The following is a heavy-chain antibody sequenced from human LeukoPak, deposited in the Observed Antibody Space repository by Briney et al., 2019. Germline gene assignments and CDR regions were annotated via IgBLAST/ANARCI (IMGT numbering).Heavy chain of an antibody. V-gene: IGHV1-18*01. CDR3: ARVKQLVSPWFDP. CDR2: ISTFNGNT. D-gene: IGHD6-13*01. CDR1: GYTFTSYD. Sequence: ASGKVSCKASGYTFTSYDISWVREAPGQGLEWMGWISTFNGNTDYAQKLQARVTMTTDTSTTTAYMELRSLRSDDTAVYYCARVKQLVSPWFDPWGQGTLVTVSS. J-gene: IGHJ5*02.